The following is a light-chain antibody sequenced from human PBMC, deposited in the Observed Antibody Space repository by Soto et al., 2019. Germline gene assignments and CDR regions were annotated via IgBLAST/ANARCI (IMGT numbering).Light chain of an antibody. V-gene: IGKV3-15*01. CDR3: QHLAGACDTWP. J-gene: IGKJ1*01. CDR1: QSISTN. CDR2: GAS. Sequence: EIVMTQSPATLSVSPGERATLSCRASQSISTNLTWYQQKPGQAPRLLIYGASTRATGVPARFSGSGSGAEFSLTISSLQSEDFAVYYCQHLAGACDTWPFGQGAKVDTK.